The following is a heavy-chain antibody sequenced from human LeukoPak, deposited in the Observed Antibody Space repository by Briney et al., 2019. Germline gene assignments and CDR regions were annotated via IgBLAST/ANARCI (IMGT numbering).Heavy chain of an antibody. CDR3: ARIYSRDYYYGMDV. V-gene: IGHV4-59*01. CDR1: GGSISSYY. Sequence: SETLSLTCTVSGGSISSYYWSWIRLPPGKGLEWIGYIYYSGSTNYNPSLKSRVTISVDTSKNQFSLKLSSVTAADTAVYYCARIYSRDYYYGMDVWGQGTTVTVSS. D-gene: IGHD2-15*01. CDR2: IYYSGST. J-gene: IGHJ6*02.